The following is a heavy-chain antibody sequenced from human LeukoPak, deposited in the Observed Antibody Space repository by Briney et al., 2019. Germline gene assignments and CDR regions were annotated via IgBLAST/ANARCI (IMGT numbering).Heavy chain of an antibody. J-gene: IGHJ4*02. Sequence: SETLSLTCAVYGGSFSGYYWSWIRQHPGKGLEWIGFIYYSGSTYYNPSLKSRVTISVDTSKNHFSLKVSSVTAADTAVYYCARWSPYYFDYWGQGTLVTVSS. CDR3: ARWSPYYFDY. CDR1: GGSFSGYY. V-gene: IGHV4-31*11. CDR2: IYYSGST. D-gene: IGHD2-15*01.